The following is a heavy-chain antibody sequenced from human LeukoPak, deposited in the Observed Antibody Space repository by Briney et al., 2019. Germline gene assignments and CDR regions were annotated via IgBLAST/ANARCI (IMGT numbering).Heavy chain of an antibody. V-gene: IGHV4-59*01. Sequence: SETLSLTCTVSGGSISSYYWSWIRQPPGKGLEWIGYIYYSGSTNYNPSLKSRVTISVDTSKNQFSLKLSSVTAADTAVYYCARWELRYFDRSYFDYWGQGTLVTVSS. CDR3: ARWELRYFDRSYFDY. D-gene: IGHD3-9*01. CDR2: IYYSGST. CDR1: GGSISSYY. J-gene: IGHJ4*02.